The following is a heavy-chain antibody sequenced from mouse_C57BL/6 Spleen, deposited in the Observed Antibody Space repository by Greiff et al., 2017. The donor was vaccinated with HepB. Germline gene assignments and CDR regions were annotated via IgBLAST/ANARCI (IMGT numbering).Heavy chain of an antibody. CDR2: IDPSDSYT. J-gene: IGHJ4*01. CDR1: GYTFTSYW. D-gene: IGHD3-2*02. Sequence: QVQLQQPGAELVRPGTSVKLSCKASGYTFTSYWMHWVKQRPGQGLEWIGVIDPSDSYTNYNQKFKGKATLTVDTSSSTAYMQLSSLTSEDSAVYYCARRTAQGYGGAMDYWGQGTSVTVSS. CDR3: ARRTAQGYGGAMDY. V-gene: IGHV1-59*01.